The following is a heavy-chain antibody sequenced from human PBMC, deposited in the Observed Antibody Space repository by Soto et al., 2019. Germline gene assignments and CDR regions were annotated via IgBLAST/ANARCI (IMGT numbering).Heavy chain of an antibody. CDR2: INPATGAA. J-gene: IGHJ3*02. CDR3: ARGGGVGVAGSAAFDM. Sequence: QLHLVQSGAVVKKPGASVTVSCSASGYPVTAYYMHWVRQAPGRGLEWMGGINPATGAAKYTQTFQGRVTMDRDTSKGSGFMEMRGLTSGDTTVFYWARGGGVGVAGSAAFDMWGQGTLVTVSS. D-gene: IGHD3-3*01. CDR1: GYPVTAYY. V-gene: IGHV1-2*02.